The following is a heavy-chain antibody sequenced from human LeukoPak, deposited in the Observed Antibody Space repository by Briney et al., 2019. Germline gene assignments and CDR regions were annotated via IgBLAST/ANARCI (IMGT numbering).Heavy chain of an antibody. CDR1: GYTFTSYG. Sequence: ASVKVSCKASGYTFTSYGISWVRQAPGQGLVWMGWISAYNGNTNYAQKLQGRVTMTTDTSTSTAYMELRSLRSDDTAVYYCARGRGYSSSWNYYYYGMDVWGQGTTVTVSS. V-gene: IGHV1-18*01. D-gene: IGHD6-13*01. J-gene: IGHJ6*02. CDR2: ISAYNGNT. CDR3: ARGRGYSSSWNYYYYGMDV.